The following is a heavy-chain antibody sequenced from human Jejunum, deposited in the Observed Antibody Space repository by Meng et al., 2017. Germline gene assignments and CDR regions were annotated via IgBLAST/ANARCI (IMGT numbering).Heavy chain of an antibody. CDR1: GDSVTSGSYH. D-gene: IGHD6-6*01. CDR3: ATIQSSPHFFNY. V-gene: IGHV4-30-4*01. CDR2: IHHSGIT. J-gene: IGHJ4*02. Sequence: QVQLQESGPGLVKPSQTLSLACTVSGDSVTSGSYHWSWIRQPPGKGLEWIGYIHHSGITYYNPSLRSRLLILIDTSKRQLSLTLNSVTAADTALYYCATIQSSPHFFNYWGQGTLVTVSS.